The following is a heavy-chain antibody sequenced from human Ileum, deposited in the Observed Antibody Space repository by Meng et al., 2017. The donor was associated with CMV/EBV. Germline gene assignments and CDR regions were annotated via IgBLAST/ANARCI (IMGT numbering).Heavy chain of an antibody. V-gene: IGHV1-8*03. J-gene: IGHJ4*02. D-gene: IGHD1-7*01. CDR3: AREMSQAGTTPFDY. Sequence: KPSGDTFTSHDINWLRQAPGQGLEWMGWMNPASGNTDYAEKFQARVTFTKSTSINTVYMVLSGLTSDDTAVYYCAREMSQAGTTPFDYWGQGTLVTVSS. CDR2: MNPASGNT. CDR1: GDTFTSHD.